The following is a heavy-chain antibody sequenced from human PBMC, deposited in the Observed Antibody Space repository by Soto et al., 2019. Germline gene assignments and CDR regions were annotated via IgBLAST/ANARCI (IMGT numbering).Heavy chain of an antibody. Sequence: VSSWVRKDNRKGLEWMGWISAYNGNTNYAQKLQGRVTMTTDTSTSTAYMELRSLRSDDTAVYYCARGRPPDPPSRWSWWWIDPCGQGTLVTLSS. J-gene: IGHJ5*02. CDR1: V. CDR2: ISAYNGNT. V-gene: IGHV1-18*01. CDR3: ARGRPPDPPSRWSWWWIDP. D-gene: IGHD2-15*01.